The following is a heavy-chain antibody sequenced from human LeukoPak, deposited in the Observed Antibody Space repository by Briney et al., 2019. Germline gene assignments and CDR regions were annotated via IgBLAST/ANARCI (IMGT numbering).Heavy chain of an antibody. CDR1: GFTFSSYA. CDR2: ISGDGGNT. CDR3: AKETLVVGKGAFDF. D-gene: IGHD3-10*01. V-gene: IGHV3-23*01. J-gene: IGHJ3*01. Sequence: GGSLRLSCAATGFTFSSYAMSWVRQAPGKGLEWVSAISGDGGNTFYTDSLKGRFTISRDNSKNTVFLQMSSLRAEDTAVYYCAKETLVVGKGAFDFWGQGTMVTVSS.